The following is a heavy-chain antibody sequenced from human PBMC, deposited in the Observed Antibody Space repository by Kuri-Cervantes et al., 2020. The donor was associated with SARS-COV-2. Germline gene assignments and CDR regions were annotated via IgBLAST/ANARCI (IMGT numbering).Heavy chain of an antibody. V-gene: IGHV4-61*01. J-gene: IGHJ4*02. D-gene: IGHD6-25*01. CDR1: GGSISSSSYY. CDR2: IYYSGST. Sequence: GSLRLSCTVSGGSISSSSYYWGWIRQPPGKGLEWIGYIYYSGSTNYNPSLKSRVTISVDTSKNQFSLKLSSVTAADTAVYYCAREPRLGYLDYWGRGTLVTVSS. CDR3: AREPRLGYLDY.